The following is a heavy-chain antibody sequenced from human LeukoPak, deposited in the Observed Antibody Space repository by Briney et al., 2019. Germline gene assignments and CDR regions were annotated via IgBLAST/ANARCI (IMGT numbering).Heavy chain of an antibody. V-gene: IGHV4-59*01. J-gene: IGHJ4*02. CDR2: IYYSGST. CDR3: AREVRISGDYYYFDY. D-gene: IGHD4-17*01. CDR1: GGSISSYY. Sequence: SETLSLTCTVSGGSISSYYWSWIRQPPGKGLEWIGYIYYSGSTNYNPSLKSRVTISVDTSKNQFSLKLSSVTAADTAVYYCAREVRISGDYYYFDYWGQGTLVTVSS.